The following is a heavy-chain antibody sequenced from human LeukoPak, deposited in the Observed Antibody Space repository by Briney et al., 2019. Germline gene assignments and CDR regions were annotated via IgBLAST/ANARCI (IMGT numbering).Heavy chain of an antibody. CDR1: GGSISSSSYY. Sequence: KTSETLSLTCTVSGGSISSSSYYWGWIRQPPGKGLEWIGSIYYSGSTYYNPSLKSRVTISVDTSKNQFSLKLSSVTAADTAVYYCARQFIAAGLAWFDPWGQGTLVTVSS. CDR2: IYYSGST. V-gene: IGHV4-39*01. CDR3: ARQFIAAGLAWFDP. D-gene: IGHD6-13*01. J-gene: IGHJ5*02.